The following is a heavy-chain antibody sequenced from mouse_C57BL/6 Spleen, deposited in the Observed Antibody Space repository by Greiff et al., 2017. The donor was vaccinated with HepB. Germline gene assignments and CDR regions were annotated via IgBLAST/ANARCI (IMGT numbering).Heavy chain of an antibody. J-gene: IGHJ4*01. CDR3: TKAKGNYYAMDY. Sequence: EVQLQQSGAELVRPGASVKLSCTASGFIIKDDYMHWVKQRPEQGLEWIGWIDPENGDTEYASKFQGKATITADTSSNTAYLQLSSLTSEDTAVYYCTKAKGNYYAMDYWGQGTSVTVSS. CDR1: GFIIKDDY. V-gene: IGHV14-4*01. CDR2: IDPENGDT.